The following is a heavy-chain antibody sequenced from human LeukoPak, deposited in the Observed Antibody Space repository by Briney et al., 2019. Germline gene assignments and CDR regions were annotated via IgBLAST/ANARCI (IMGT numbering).Heavy chain of an antibody. V-gene: IGHV1-18*01. Sequence: ASVKVSCKASGYTFTSYGISWVRQAPGQGLEWMGWISAYNGNTNYAQRLQGRVTMTTDTSTSTAYMELRSLRSDDTAVYYCARGGVGATNLAKRNYWGQGTLVTVSS. CDR1: GYTFTSYG. CDR2: ISAYNGNT. CDR3: ARGGVGATNLAKRNY. D-gene: IGHD1-26*01. J-gene: IGHJ4*02.